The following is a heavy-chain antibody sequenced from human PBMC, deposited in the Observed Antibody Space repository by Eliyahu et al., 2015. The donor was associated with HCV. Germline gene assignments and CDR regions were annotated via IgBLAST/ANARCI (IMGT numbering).Heavy chain of an antibody. CDR3: ARGYRPTRITMVRGVIPYGMDV. CDR2: INHSGST. CDR1: GGSFSGYY. J-gene: IGHJ6*02. D-gene: IGHD3-10*01. V-gene: IGHV4-34*01. Sequence: QVQLQQWGAGLLKPSETLSLTCAVYGGSFSGYYWSWIRQPPGKGLEWIGEINHSGSTNYNPSLKSRVTISVDTSKNQFSLKLSSVTAADTAVYYCARGYRPTRITMVRGVIPYGMDVWGQGTTVTVSS.